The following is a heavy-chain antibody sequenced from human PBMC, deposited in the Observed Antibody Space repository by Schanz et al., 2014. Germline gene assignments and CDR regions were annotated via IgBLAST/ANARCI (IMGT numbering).Heavy chain of an antibody. CDR2: INTGVNT. Sequence: EVQLVESGGGLVQPGGSLRLSCAASGFTFSSYAMTWVRQAPGKGLEWVSAINTGVNTYYADSVRGRFTMSRDSSKNTLYLQMNSLRAGDAAVYYCARGLIAAAGGAFDYWGQGTLVAVSA. V-gene: IGHV3-23*04. CDR3: ARGLIAAAGGAFDY. D-gene: IGHD6-13*01. CDR1: GFTFSSYA. J-gene: IGHJ4*02.